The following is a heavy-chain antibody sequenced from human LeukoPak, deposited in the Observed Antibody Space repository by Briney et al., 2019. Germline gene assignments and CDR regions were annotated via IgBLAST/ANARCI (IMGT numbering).Heavy chain of an antibody. V-gene: IGHV4-59*08. CDR3: ASFAPANYYDSSDYFDY. J-gene: IGHJ4*02. CDR1: GGSISSYY. CDR2: IYYSGST. Sequence: SETLSLTCTVSGGSISSYYWSWIRQPPGKGLEWIGYIYYSGSTNYNPSLKSRVTISVDTSKNQFSLKLSSVTAADTAVYYCASFAPANYYDSSDYFDYWGQGTLVTVSS. D-gene: IGHD3-22*01.